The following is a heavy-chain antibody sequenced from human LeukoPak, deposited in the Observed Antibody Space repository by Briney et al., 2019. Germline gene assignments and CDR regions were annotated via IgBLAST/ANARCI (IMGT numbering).Heavy chain of an antibody. CDR3: ARNGPSADDAFDI. CDR2: MNPNSGNT. Sequence: ASVKVSCKASGYTFTSYDINWERQATGQGLEWMGWMNPNSGNTGYAQKFQGRVTMTRNTSISTAYMELSSLRSEDTAVYYCARNGPSADDAFDIWGQGTMVTVSS. D-gene: IGHD2-8*01. CDR1: GYTFTSYD. J-gene: IGHJ3*02. V-gene: IGHV1-8*01.